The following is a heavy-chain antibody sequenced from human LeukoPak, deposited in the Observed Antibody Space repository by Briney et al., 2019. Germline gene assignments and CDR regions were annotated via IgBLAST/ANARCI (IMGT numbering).Heavy chain of an antibody. CDR1: GFTFSSYA. V-gene: IGHV3-23*01. CDR3: AKDPIRPRPQLLTLYDY. CDR2: ISGSGGTT. Sequence: GGSLRLSCAASGFTFSSYAMSWVRQAPGKGLEWVSAISGSGGTTYYADSVKGRFTISRDNSKNTLYLQMNTLRAEDTVVYYCAKDPIRPRPQLLTLYDYWGQGTLVTVSS. D-gene: IGHD3-9*01. J-gene: IGHJ4*02.